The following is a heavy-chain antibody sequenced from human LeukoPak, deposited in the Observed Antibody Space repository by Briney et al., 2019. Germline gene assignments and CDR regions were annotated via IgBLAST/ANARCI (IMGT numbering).Heavy chain of an antibody. Sequence: GGSLRLSCEASGFTFISYFMSWVRQAPGKGLEWVASIIGSGRTTKYADAVKGRFTISRDNSKNSLYLQMSSLIVDDTAVYYCVREGRGIVGASAYWGRGTLVAVSS. CDR2: IIGSGRTT. CDR1: GFTFISYF. V-gene: IGHV3-23*01. CDR3: VREGRGIVGASAY. D-gene: IGHD1-26*01. J-gene: IGHJ4*02.